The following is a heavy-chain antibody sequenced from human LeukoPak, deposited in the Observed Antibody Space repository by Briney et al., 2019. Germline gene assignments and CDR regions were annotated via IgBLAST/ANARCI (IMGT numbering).Heavy chain of an antibody. Sequence: SETLSLTCTVSGGSISSYYWSWIRQPPGKGLEWIGYIYYSGSTNYNPSLKSRVTISVDTSKNQFSLKLSSVTAADTAVYYCARGSPMVRTMYGMDVWGQGTTVTVSS. CDR1: GGSISSYY. CDR2: IYYSGST. V-gene: IGHV4-59*01. CDR3: ARGSPMVRTMYGMDV. D-gene: IGHD3-10*01. J-gene: IGHJ6*02.